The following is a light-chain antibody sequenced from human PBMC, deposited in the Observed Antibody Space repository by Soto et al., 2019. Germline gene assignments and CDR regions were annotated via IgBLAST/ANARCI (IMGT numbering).Light chain of an antibody. CDR1: SSDVGRYNY. CDR2: DVS. V-gene: IGLV2-14*03. Sequence: QSVLTQPASVSGSPGQSITISCTGTSSDVGRYNYVSWYQQHPAKAPKLLIYDVSDRPSGVSSRFSGSKSGNTASLTISGLQAEDEADYYCSSYTSSSLYVFGTGTKVTVL. CDR3: SSYTSSSLYV. J-gene: IGLJ1*01.